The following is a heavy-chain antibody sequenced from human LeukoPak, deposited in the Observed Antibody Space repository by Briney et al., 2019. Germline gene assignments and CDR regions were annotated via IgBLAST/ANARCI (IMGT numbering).Heavy chain of an antibody. CDR2: IKQDGSKK. J-gene: IGHJ4*02. Sequence: GSLRLSCVASGFPFSSYWMTWVRQAPGKGLEWVANIKQDGSKKSYVDSVKGRFTISRDNAKNSLYLQMNSLRAEDTAVYYCARDQRDLFDYWGQGTLVTVSS. V-gene: IGHV3-7*01. CDR1: GFPFSSYW. CDR3: ARDQRDLFDY.